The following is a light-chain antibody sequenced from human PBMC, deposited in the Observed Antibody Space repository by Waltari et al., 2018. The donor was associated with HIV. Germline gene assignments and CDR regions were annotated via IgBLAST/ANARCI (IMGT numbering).Light chain of an antibody. V-gene: IGLV2-8*01. Sequence: QSALTPLPSASGSLGPSVTISCSETSSDVGGYNYVSCYQQHPGKAPNLMIYEVSKRPSGVPNRFSGSKSGNTASLTVSGLQAEDEADYYCSSYAGSDIYVVFGGGTKLTVL. CDR2: EVS. CDR3: SSYAGSDIYVV. CDR1: SSDVGGYNY. J-gene: IGLJ2*01.